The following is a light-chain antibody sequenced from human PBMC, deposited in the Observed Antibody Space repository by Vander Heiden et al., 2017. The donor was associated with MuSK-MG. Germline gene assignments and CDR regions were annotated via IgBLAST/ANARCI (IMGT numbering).Light chain of an antibody. Sequence: NFLLAPPHSVSESPGKTVTTSCSRSSGSIASNYVQWYQQRPGSAHTTVIYDDNQSPSGVPVRFSGSSDSSSNSASLTISGLKTEDEADYYCQSYDSSNHEVFGGGTKLTVL. V-gene: IGLV6-57*03. J-gene: IGLJ2*01. CDR3: QSYDSSNHEV. CDR2: DDN. CDR1: SGSIASNY.